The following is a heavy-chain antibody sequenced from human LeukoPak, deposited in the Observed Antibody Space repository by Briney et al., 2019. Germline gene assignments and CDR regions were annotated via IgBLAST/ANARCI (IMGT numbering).Heavy chain of an antibody. J-gene: IGHJ4*02. Sequence: ASVKVSCKASGYTLSNNGITWVRQAPGQGLEWMGWIAADNRKTYYAQNLQDRVTMTTDPSTNTAYMDLRSLRSDDTAVYYCARVYWNGGRAFDYWGQGTLVTVSS. CDR3: ARVYWNGGRAFDY. CDR2: IAADNRKT. D-gene: IGHD1-1*01. CDR1: GYTLSNNG. V-gene: IGHV1-18*01.